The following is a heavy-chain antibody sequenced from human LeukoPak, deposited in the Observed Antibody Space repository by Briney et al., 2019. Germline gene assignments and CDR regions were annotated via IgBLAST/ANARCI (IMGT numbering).Heavy chain of an antibody. CDR2: IYYSGST. Sequence: TSETLSLTCTVSGGSISSSSYYWGWIRQPPGKGLEWIGSIYYSGSTYYNPSLKSRVTISVDTSKNQFSLKLSSVTAADTAVYYCARRWGGWYFDLWGRGTLVTVSS. D-gene: IGHD3-16*01. CDR1: GGSISSSSYY. J-gene: IGHJ2*01. V-gene: IGHV4-39*01. CDR3: ARRWGGWYFDL.